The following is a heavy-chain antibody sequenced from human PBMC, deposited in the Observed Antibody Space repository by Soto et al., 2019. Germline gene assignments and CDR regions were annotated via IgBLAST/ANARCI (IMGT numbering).Heavy chain of an antibody. CDR3: VRGELPFYYYGMDL. CDR2: ITGGGDST. V-gene: IGHV3-23*01. D-gene: IGHD1-26*01. J-gene: IGHJ6*02. Sequence: EIQLLESGGGLAQPGGSLRLSCAASGFIFSRYAMTWVRQAPGKGLEWVSSITGGGDSTYYADSVRGRFTISRENAKNSLFLQMTSLRAGDTAVYFCVRGELPFYYYGMDLWGQGTTVTVSS. CDR1: GFIFSRYA.